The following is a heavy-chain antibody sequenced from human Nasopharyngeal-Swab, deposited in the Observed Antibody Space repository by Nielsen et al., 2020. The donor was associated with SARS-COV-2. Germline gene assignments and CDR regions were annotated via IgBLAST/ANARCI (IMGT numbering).Heavy chain of an antibody. J-gene: IGHJ3*02. D-gene: IGHD2-21*02. CDR2: IYYSGTS. CDR3: ARFLAYCGGDCPHDAFDI. Sequence: SETLSLTCTVSGDSISYYYWNWIRQPPGKGLEWIGYIYYSGTSNYNPSLKSRVTISVDTSKNQFSLKLSSVTAADTAVYYCARFLAYCGGDCPHDAFDIWGQGTMVTVSS. V-gene: IGHV4-59*08. CDR1: GDSISYYY.